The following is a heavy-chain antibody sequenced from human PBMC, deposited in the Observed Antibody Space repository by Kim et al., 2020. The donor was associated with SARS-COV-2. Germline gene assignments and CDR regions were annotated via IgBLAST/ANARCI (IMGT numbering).Heavy chain of an antibody. J-gene: IGHJ3*02. CDR1: AGYTLTELS. Sequence: ASVKVSCKVSAGYTLTELSMHWVRQAPGKGLEWMGGFDPEDGETIYPQKFQGRVTLTEHTSTDTAYMDLSSLRSEDTAVYYCATETGDSSNDAFDIWGQG. CDR2: FDPEDGET. V-gene: IGHV1-24*01. D-gene: IGHD5-18*01. CDR3: ATETGDSSNDAFDI.